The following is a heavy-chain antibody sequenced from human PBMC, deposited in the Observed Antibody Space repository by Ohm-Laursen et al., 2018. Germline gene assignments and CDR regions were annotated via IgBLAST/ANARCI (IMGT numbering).Heavy chain of an antibody. D-gene: IGHD2-15*01. CDR2: ISSSSSYI. CDR1: GFTFSSYS. CDR3: ARDMWYCSGGSCQRTTIDY. V-gene: IGHV3-21*01. J-gene: IGHJ4*02. Sequence: SLRLSCAASGFTFSSYSMNWVPQAPGKGLEWVSSISSSSSYIYYADSVKGRFTISRDNAKNSLYLQMNSLRAEDTAVYYCARDMWYCSGGSCQRTTIDYWGQGTLVTVSS.